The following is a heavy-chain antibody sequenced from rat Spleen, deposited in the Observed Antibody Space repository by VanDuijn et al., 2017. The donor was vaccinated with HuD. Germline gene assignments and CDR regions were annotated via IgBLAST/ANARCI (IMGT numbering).Heavy chain of an antibody. CDR3: TRANWAPDY. CDR1: GFSLSNYG. CDR2: IWGNGNT. Sequence: QVQLKESGPGLVQPSQTLSLTCTVSGFSLSNYGVIWVRQPPGKGLEWMGVIWGNGNTNYNSVFKSRLSISRDTSKSQVFLKMNSLQTEDTAIYFCTRANWAPDYWGQGVMVTVSS. J-gene: IGHJ2*01. D-gene: IGHD5-1*01. V-gene: IGHV2-13*01.